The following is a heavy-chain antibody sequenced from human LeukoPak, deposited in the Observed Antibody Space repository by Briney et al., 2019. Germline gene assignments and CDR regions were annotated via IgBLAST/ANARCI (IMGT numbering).Heavy chain of an antibody. CDR3: ARGEEHGSGTVHFDY. V-gene: IGHV4-4*02. Sequence: SGTLSLTCAVSGDSISNSHWWSWVRQPPRKGLEWIGEIYHGGSTNFKPSLKSRVTISVDRSNNQFSLRLTSVTAADTAVYYCARGEEHGSGTVHFDYWGQGTLVTVSS. CDR2: IYHGGST. CDR1: GDSISNSHW. D-gene: IGHD3-10*01. J-gene: IGHJ4*02.